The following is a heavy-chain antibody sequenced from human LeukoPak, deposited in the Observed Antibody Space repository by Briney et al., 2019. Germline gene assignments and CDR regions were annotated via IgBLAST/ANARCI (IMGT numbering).Heavy chain of an antibody. V-gene: IGHV4-30-4*08. J-gene: IGHJ4*02. D-gene: IGHD6-19*01. Sequence: SQTLSLTCTVSGGSISSGDYYWSWIRQPPGKGLEWIGYIYYSGSTYYNPSLKSRVTTSVDTSKNQSSLQLSSVTAADTAVYYCARDTVAGNGFDYWGQGTLVTVSS. CDR3: ARDTVAGNGFDY. CDR2: IYYSGST. CDR1: GGSISSGDYY.